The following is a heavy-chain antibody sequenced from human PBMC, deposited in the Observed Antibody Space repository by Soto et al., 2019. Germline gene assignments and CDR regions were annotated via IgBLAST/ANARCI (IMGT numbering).Heavy chain of an antibody. Sequence: SVKVSCKTPASTFSKYAISWVRQAPGQGLEWLGKIIPMFGTPSFSQKFLGRVTISADESTTTAYLELSSLRSADTAVYFCARPLRDRDLYHGLVVWRQGSTVHVS. V-gene: IGHV1-69*13. J-gene: IGHJ6*02. CDR2: IIPMFGTP. D-gene: IGHD3-22*01. CDR1: ASTFSKYA. CDR3: ARPLRDRDLYHGLVV.